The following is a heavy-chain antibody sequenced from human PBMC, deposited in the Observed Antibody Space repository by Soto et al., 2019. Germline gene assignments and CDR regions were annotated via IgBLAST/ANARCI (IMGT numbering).Heavy chain of an antibody. CDR1: GFSFSLYT. CDR2: IDSGSSTI. CDR3: ASARVVAILPDIY. Sequence: EVQLVQSGGGLVKPGGSLRLSCAASGFSFSLYTMNWVRQAPGKGLEWVASIDSGSSTIHYAESMKGRFTISRDNAKKSLYLQMNSLRAEDTAVYYCASARVVAILPDIYWGQGTLVTVSS. J-gene: IGHJ4*02. V-gene: IGHV3-21*02. D-gene: IGHD2-21*01.